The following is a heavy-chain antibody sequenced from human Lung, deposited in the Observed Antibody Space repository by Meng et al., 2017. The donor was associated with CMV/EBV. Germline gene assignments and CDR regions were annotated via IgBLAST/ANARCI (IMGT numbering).Heavy chain of an antibody. CDR2: IYHSGST. CDR3: ASFPPPGKQWLVTDY. J-gene: IGHJ4*02. CDR1: GGSISSSNW. D-gene: IGHD6-19*01. V-gene: IGHV4-4*02. Sequence: VPLQESGPGLVTPSGTLSLTCAVSGGSISSSNWWSWVRQPPGKGLEWIGEIYHSGSTNYNPSLKSRVTISVDKSKNQFSLKLSSVTAADTAVYYCASFPPPGKQWLVTDYWGQGTLVTVSS.